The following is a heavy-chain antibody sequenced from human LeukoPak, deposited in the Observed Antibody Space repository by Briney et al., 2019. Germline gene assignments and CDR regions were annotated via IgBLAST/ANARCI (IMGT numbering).Heavy chain of an antibody. Sequence: SETLSLTCTVSGGSISSYYWSWIRQPPGKGLEWIGYIYYSGSTDYNPSLKSRVTISVDTSKNQFSLKLSSVTAADTAVYYCAREEHGSGSLWGQGTTVTVSS. CDR1: GGSISSYY. D-gene: IGHD3-10*01. V-gene: IGHV4-59*12. CDR3: AREEHGSGSL. CDR2: IYYSGST. J-gene: IGHJ6*02.